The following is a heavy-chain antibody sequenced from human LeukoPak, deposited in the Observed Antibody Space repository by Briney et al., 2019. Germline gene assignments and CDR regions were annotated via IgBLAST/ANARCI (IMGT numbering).Heavy chain of an antibody. J-gene: IGHJ3*02. CDR2: INPNSGGT. D-gene: IGHD1-26*01. Sequence: ASVKVSCKASGCSFTGYYVHWVRRAPGQGLECMGWINPNSGGTNYAQKFQGRVTMSRDTSTSTAYMEVSRLRSDDTAVYYCARSELLGAFDIWGQGTMVTVSS. CDR3: ARSELLGAFDI. V-gene: IGHV1-2*02. CDR1: GCSFTGYY.